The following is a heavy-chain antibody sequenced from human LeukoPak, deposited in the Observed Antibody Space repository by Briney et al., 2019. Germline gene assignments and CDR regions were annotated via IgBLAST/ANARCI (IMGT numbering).Heavy chain of an antibody. J-gene: IGHJ5*02. Sequence: SETLSLTCTVSGGSIITNSYYWGWIRQPPGKGLEWIGSIYYRGTTFYNPSFKSRVTISVDTSKNQLSLKLTSMTAADTAVYYCASRPYYYDSSGYSWGQGTLVTVSS. CDR3: ASRPYYYDSSGYS. D-gene: IGHD3-22*01. CDR2: IYYRGTT. CDR1: GGSIITNSYY. V-gene: IGHV4-39*01.